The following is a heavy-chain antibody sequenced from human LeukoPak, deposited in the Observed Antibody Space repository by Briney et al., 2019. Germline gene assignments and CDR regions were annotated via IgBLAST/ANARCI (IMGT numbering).Heavy chain of an antibody. Sequence: RPGGSLRLSCATSGFTFSSYAMSWVRQAPGKGLEWVSGIGASGGSTYYADSVKGRFTISRDNSKNTLYLQMNSLRAEDTAVYYCAKDRGTKYYYGSGRAYWGQGTLVTVSS. V-gene: IGHV3-23*01. CDR3: AKDRGTKYYYGSGRAY. CDR1: GFTFSSYA. CDR2: IGASGGST. J-gene: IGHJ4*02. D-gene: IGHD3-10*01.